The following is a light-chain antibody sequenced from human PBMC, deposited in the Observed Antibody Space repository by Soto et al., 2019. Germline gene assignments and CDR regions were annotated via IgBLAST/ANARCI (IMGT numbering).Light chain of an antibody. V-gene: IGLV1-40*01. J-gene: IGLJ1*01. Sequence: QSVLTQPPSVSGGPGQRVTISCTGGSSNIGGGYDVHWYQQLPGTAPKLLIYGNSNRPSGVPDRFSGSKSGTSASLAITGLQAEDEADYYCQSYDSSLSGSYVFGTGTKVTVL. CDR1: SSNIGGGYD. CDR3: QSYDSSLSGSYV. CDR2: GNS.